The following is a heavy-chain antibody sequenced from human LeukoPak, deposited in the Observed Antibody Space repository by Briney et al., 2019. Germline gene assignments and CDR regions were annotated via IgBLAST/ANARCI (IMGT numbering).Heavy chain of an antibody. J-gene: IGHJ4*02. V-gene: IGHV4-39*01. CDR2: IYYSGST. CDR3: ASVWFGEPRTLEVYYFDY. Sequence: SETLSLTCTVSGGSISSSSYYWGWIRQPPGKGLEWIGSIYYSGSTYYNPSLKSRVTISVDTSKNQFSLKLSSVTAADTAVYYCASVWFGEPRTLEVYYFDYWGQGTLVTVSS. D-gene: IGHD3-10*01. CDR1: GGSISSSSYY.